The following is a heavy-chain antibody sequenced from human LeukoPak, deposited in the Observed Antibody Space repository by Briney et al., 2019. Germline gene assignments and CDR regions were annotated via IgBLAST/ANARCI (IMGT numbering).Heavy chain of an antibody. CDR1: GFTFSSYW. Sequence: GGSLRLSCAASGFTFSSYWMSWVRQAPGKGLEWVSAISGSGGSTYYADSVKGRFTISRDNSKNTLYLQMNSLRAEDTAVYYCAKGVVTTNYYYYGMDVWGQGTTVTVSS. J-gene: IGHJ6*02. V-gene: IGHV3-23*01. CDR2: ISGSGGST. D-gene: IGHD2-21*02. CDR3: AKGVVTTNYYYYGMDV.